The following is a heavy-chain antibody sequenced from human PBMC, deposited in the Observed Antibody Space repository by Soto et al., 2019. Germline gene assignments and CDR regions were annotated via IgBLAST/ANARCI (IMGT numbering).Heavy chain of an antibody. V-gene: IGHV1-18*01. CDR1: GYAFTTYG. D-gene: IGHD1-1*01. J-gene: IGHJ4*02. Sequence: QVHLVQSGAEVKKPGASVKVSCKGSGYAFTTYGITWVRQAPGQGLEWMGWISAHSGNTNYAQKLQGRVTVTRDTXXXXXXXELRSLRSDDTAVYYCARGRYGDYWGQGALVTVSS. CDR2: ISAHSGNT. CDR3: ARGRYGDY.